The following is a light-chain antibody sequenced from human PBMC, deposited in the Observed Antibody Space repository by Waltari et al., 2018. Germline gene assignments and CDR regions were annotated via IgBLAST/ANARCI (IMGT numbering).Light chain of an antibody. CDR1: QDISTY. CDR3: LQYNSHPYS. V-gene: IGKV1-17*01. Sequence: DIQMTQSPSSLFASAGDTVTITCRASQDISTYLNWYQQKPGKPPKRLIYAASSLESGVPSRFSGSGSGTDFTLTISSLQPEDFATYYCLQYNSHPYSFGQGTKVEIK. CDR2: AAS. J-gene: IGKJ2*03.